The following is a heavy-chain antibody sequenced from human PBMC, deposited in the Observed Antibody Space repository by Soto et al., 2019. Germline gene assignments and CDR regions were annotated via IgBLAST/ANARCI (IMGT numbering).Heavy chain of an antibody. V-gene: IGHV3-23*01. J-gene: IGHJ2*01. Sequence: EVQLLESGGGLVQPGGSLRLSCAASGFTFSSYAMSWVRQAPGKGLEWVSAISGSGGSTYYADSVKGRLTISRDNSENTLYLQRNSLRAEDSALYYCAKDASSGITSFDICGRGTLVTVSS. CDR1: GFTFSSYA. CDR3: AKDASSGITSFDI. D-gene: IGHD3-3*01. CDR2: ISGSGGST.